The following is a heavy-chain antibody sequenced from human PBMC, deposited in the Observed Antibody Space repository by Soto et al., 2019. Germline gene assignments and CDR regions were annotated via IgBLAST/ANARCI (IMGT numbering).Heavy chain of an antibody. CDR2: INPSGGST. J-gene: IGHJ6*02. Sequence: ASVKGSCKASGYTCTSYYMDWVRQAPGQGLEWMGIINPSGGSTSYAQQFQGRVTMTRDTSTSTVYMELSSLRSEDTAVYYCARATGPVEWLSRRTNGKYYSYGMDVWGQGTTVTVSS. CDR3: ARATGPVEWLSRRTNGKYYSYGMDV. D-gene: IGHD3-3*01. CDR1: GYTCTSYY. V-gene: IGHV1-46*01.